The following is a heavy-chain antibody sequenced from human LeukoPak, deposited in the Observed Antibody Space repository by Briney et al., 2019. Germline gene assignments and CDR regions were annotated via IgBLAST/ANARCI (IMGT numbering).Heavy chain of an antibody. D-gene: IGHD2-2*01. CDR3: ARDGSDQLPIDAPLNFDY. Sequence: ASVKVSCKASGYTFTSYGISWVRRAPGQGLEWMGWISAYNGNTNYAQKLQGRVTMTTDTSTSTAYMELRSLRSDDTAVYYCARDGSDQLPIDAPLNFDYWGQGTLVTVSS. J-gene: IGHJ4*02. CDR1: GYTFTSYG. V-gene: IGHV1-18*01. CDR2: ISAYNGNT.